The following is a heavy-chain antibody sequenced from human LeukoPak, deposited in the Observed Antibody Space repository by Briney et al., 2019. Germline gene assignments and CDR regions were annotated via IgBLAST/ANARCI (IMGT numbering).Heavy chain of an antibody. CDR3: AKAYCSSTRCTLGGGYYFDY. CDR2: ISGSGGST. J-gene: IGHJ4*02. CDR1: GFTFSSYA. V-gene: IGHV3-23*01. D-gene: IGHD2-2*01. Sequence: PGGSLRLSCAASGFTFSSYAMSWVRQAPGKGLEWVSAISGSGGSTYYADSVKGRFTISRDNSKNTLYLQMNSLRAEDTAVYYCAKAYCSSTRCTLGGGYYFDYWGQGTLVTVSS.